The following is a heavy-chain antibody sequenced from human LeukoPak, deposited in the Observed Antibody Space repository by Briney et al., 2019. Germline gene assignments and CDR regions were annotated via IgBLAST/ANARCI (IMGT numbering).Heavy chain of an antibody. J-gene: IGHJ4*02. CDR1: GYTFTGHY. CDR2: IIPIFGTA. D-gene: IGHD1-26*01. CDR3: ARDREY. Sequence: GASVKVSCKASGYTFTGHYMHWVRQAPGQGLEWMGGIIPIFGTANYAQKFQGRVTITADESTSTAYMELSSLRSEDTAVYYCARDREYWGQGTLVTVSS. V-gene: IGHV1-69*13.